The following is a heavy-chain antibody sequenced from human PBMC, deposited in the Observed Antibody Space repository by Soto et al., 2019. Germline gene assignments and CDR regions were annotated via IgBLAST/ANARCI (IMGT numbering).Heavy chain of an antibody. J-gene: IGHJ6*02. V-gene: IGHV1-69*01. Sequence: QVQLVQSGAEVKKPGSSVKVSCKASGGTFSSYAISWVRQAPGQGLEWMGGIIPIFGTANYAQKFKGRVTITADESTSTAYMELSSLRSEDTAVYYCARVSPARYFQNVYYYYGMDVWGQGTTVTVSS. CDR3: ARVSPARYFQNVYYYYGMDV. CDR2: IIPIFGTA. CDR1: GGTFSSYA. D-gene: IGHD3-9*01.